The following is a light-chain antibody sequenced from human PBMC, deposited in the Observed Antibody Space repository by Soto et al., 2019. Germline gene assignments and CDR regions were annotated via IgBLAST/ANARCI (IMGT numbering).Light chain of an antibody. Sequence: EIVLTQSPGTLSLSPGERATLSCRASQSVSSSYLAWYQQKPGQAPRLLIYGASSRATGIPDRFSGSGSGTVFTLTISRLEPEDFAVYYCQQYGSSLPSYTFGQGTKLEIK. CDR3: QQYGSSLPSYT. J-gene: IGKJ2*01. CDR2: GAS. CDR1: QSVSSSY. V-gene: IGKV3-20*01.